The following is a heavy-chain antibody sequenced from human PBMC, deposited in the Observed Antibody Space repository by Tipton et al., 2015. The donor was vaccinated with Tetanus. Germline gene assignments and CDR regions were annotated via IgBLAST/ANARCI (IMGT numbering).Heavy chain of an antibody. CDR3: ANCGSACAF. V-gene: IGHV4-4*02. CDR1: GGSISGSNW. CDR2: IHHSGST. D-gene: IGHD6-19*01. J-gene: IGHJ4*02. Sequence: GLVKPSGTLSLTCAVSGGSISGSNWWSWVRQPPGKGLEWIGEIHHSGSTNYNPSLKSPVPISVDKSKNQFSLKLTSVTAADTAVYYCANCGSACAFWGQGTLVTVSS.